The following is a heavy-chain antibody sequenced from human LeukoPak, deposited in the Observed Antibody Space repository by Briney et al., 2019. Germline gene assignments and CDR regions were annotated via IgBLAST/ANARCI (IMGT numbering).Heavy chain of an antibody. CDR1: GFTFSNSA. CDR3: AKDRVSPGFNWFDP. Sequence: GGSLRLSCAASGFTFSNSAMSWVRQAPGKGLEWVSTLSGSGITTYYADSVKGRFTISRDNSKNTLYLQMSSLRADDTAVYYCAKDRVSPGFNWFDPWGQGTLVTVSS. D-gene: IGHD3-16*01. CDR2: LSGSGITT. J-gene: IGHJ5*02. V-gene: IGHV3-23*01.